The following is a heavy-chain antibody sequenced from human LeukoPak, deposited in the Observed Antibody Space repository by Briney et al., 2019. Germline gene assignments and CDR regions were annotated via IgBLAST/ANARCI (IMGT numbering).Heavy chain of an antibody. J-gene: IGHJ6*02. Sequence: PWGSLRLSCAASGFTFSSYGMHWVRQAPGKGLEWVAFIRYDGSNKYYADSVKGRFTISRDNSKDTLYLQMNSLRAEDTAVYYCAREGRYYGSGSYYSSYGMDVWGQGTTVTVSS. CDR1: GFTFSSYG. CDR2: IRYDGSNK. V-gene: IGHV3-30*02. CDR3: AREGRYYGSGSYYSSYGMDV. D-gene: IGHD3-10*01.